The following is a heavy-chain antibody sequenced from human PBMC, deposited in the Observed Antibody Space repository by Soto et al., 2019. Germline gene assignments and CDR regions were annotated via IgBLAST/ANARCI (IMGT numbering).Heavy chain of an antibody. CDR3: AKDGGYAYYDSSGYYFGY. CDR1: GFTFSSYA. Sequence: GGSLRLSCAASGFTFSSYAMSWVRQAPGKGLEWVSAISGSGGSTYYADSVKGRFTISRDNSENTLYLQMNSLRAEDTAVYYCAKDGGYAYYDSSGYYFGYWGQGTLVTVSS. CDR2: ISGSGGST. D-gene: IGHD3-22*01. J-gene: IGHJ4*02. V-gene: IGHV3-23*01.